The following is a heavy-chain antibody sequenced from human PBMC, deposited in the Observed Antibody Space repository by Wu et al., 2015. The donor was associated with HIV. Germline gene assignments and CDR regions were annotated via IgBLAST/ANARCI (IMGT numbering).Heavy chain of an antibody. D-gene: IGHD4-23*01. J-gene: IGHJ6*03. Sequence: QVQLVQSGAEVKKPGASVKVSCKASGYTFTTYAISWVRQAPGQGLEWMGWISTYNGETNYVQKLRGRVTMTTDTSTSTVYMELRSLRFDDTAVYYCARGGVYGVNVGSYSYYYYIDVWGKGTTVTVSS. V-gene: IGHV1-18*01. CDR1: GYTFTTYA. CDR2: ISTYNGET. CDR3: ARGGVYGVNVGSYSYYYYIDV.